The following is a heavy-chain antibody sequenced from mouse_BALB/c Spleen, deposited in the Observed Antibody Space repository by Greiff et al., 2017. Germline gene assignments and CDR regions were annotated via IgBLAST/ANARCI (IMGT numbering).Heavy chain of an antibody. CDR1: GFTFSSFG. Sequence: EVKVEESGGGLVQPGGSRKLSCAASGFTFSSFGMHWVRQAPEKGLEWVAYISSGTSTTYYADTLKGRVTFSRDNPKNTLFLQMTSLRSEDTAMYYCAREGYGSSSFAYWGQGTLVTVAA. J-gene: IGHJ3*01. CDR3: AREGYGSSSFAY. D-gene: IGHD1-1*01. CDR2: ISSGTSTT. V-gene: IGHV5-17*02.